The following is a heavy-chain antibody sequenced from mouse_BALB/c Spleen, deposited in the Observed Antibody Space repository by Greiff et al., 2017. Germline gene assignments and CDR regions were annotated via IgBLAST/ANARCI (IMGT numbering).Heavy chain of an antibody. CDR1: GFSLSTSGMG. J-gene: IGHJ4*01. CDR3: ARSGYYGNYEAMDY. D-gene: IGHD2-1*01. V-gene: IGHV8-12*01. Sequence: QVTLKVSGPGILQPSQTLSLTCSFSGFSLSTSGMGVSWIRQPSGKGLEWLAHIYWDDDKRYNPSLKSRLTISKDTSSNQVFLKITSVDTADTATYYCARSGYYGNYEAMDYWGQGTSVTVSS. CDR2: IYWDDDK.